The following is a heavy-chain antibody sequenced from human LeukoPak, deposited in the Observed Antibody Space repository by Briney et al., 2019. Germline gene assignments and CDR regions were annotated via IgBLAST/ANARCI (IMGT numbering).Heavy chain of an antibody. CDR2: INAGNGNT. CDR3: ARDGELLWFGELIY. CDR1: GYTFTSYA. V-gene: IGHV1-3*01. D-gene: IGHD3-10*01. Sequence: ASVKVSCKASGYTFTSYAMHWVRQAPGQRLEWMGWINAGNGNTKYSQKFQGRVTITRDTSASTAYMELSSLRSEDTAVYYCARDGELLWFGELIYWGQGTLVTVSS. J-gene: IGHJ4*02.